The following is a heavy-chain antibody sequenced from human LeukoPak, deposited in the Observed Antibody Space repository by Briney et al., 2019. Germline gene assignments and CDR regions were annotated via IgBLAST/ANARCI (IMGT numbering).Heavy chain of an antibody. CDR2: INPNSGGT. V-gene: IGHV1-2*02. D-gene: IGHD4-23*01. CDR1: GYTFTGYY. Sequence: ASVKVSCKASGYTFTGYYMHWVRQAPGQGLEWMGWINPNSGGTNYAQKFQGRVTITADKSTSTAYMELSSLRSEDTAVYYCARASSGTVVTPRGPSEIYYFDYWGQGTLVTVSS. J-gene: IGHJ4*02. CDR3: ARASSGTVVTPRGPSEIYYFDY.